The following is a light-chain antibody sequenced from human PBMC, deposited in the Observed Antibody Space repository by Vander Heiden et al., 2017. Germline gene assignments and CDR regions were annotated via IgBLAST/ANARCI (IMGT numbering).Light chain of an antibody. J-gene: IGKJ2*01. CDR1: KSVSSN. CDR3: QQYKNWPPYT. V-gene: IGKV3-15*01. Sequence: EIVMTQSPATLSVSPGERVTLTCRASKSVSSNLAWHQQKRGQAPRLLIYGASTRATGIPARFSGSGSGTDFTLTISSLQSEDFAVYYCQQYKNWPPYTFGPGTKLEI. CDR2: GAS.